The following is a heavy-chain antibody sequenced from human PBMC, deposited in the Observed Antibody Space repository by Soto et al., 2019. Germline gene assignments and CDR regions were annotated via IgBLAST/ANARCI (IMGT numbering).Heavy chain of an antibody. CDR3: ARTEIAARPLSHYYYGMDV. D-gene: IGHD6-6*01. J-gene: IGHJ6*02. CDR1: GFSLSTSGMC. CDR2: IDWDDDK. Sequence: VSGPTLVNPTQTLTLTCTFSGFSLSTSGMCVSWIRQPPGKALEWLALIDWDDDKYYSTSLKTRLTISKDTSKNQVVLTMTNMDPVDTATYYCARTEIAARPLSHYYYGMDVWRQGTTVTVSS. V-gene: IGHV2-70*01.